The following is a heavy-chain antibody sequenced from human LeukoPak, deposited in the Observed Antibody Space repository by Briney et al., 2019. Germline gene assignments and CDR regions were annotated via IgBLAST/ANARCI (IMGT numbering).Heavy chain of an antibody. CDR3: ARMTTVAVDGYYFDY. Sequence: TSETLSLTCTVSGGSISSSSYYWGWIRQPPGKGLEWIGSIYYSGSTYYNPSLKSRVTISVDTSKNQFSLKLSSVAAADTAVYYCARMTTVAVDGYYFDYWGQGTLVTVSS. D-gene: IGHD4-17*01. J-gene: IGHJ4*02. CDR2: IYYSGST. CDR1: GGSISSSSYY. V-gene: IGHV4-39*07.